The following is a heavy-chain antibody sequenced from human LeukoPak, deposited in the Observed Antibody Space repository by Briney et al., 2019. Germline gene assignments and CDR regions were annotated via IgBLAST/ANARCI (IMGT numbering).Heavy chain of an antibody. V-gene: IGHV3-53*01. D-gene: IGHD1-26*01. CDR2: IYSGTT. CDR3: ARGGALGYYYYYMDV. Sequence: GGSLRLSCTVSGFTVSSNSMSWVRQAPGKGLEWVSFIYSGTTHYSDSVKGRFTISRDNSKNTLYLQMNSLRAEDTAVYYCARGGALGYYYYYMDVWGKGTTVTISS. CDR1: GFTVSSNS. J-gene: IGHJ6*03.